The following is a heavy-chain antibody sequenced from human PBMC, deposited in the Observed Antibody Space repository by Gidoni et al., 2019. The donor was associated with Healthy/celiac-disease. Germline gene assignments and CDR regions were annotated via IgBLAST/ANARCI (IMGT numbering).Heavy chain of an antibody. V-gene: IGHV3-21*01. Sequence: ELQLVDYGVGLVKPGGSLRLSCAASVFTFRIYRMNWGRQAPGKCMEWGSSISSSSSYIYYEDSVKGRLTISRENAKNSLYLKMNSLRAEDTDVYYCAREWGYCSSTSCYGAPFDYWGQGTLVTVSS. J-gene: IGHJ4*02. CDR3: AREWGYCSSTSCYGAPFDY. CDR2: ISSSSSYI. CDR1: VFTFRIYR. D-gene: IGHD2-2*01.